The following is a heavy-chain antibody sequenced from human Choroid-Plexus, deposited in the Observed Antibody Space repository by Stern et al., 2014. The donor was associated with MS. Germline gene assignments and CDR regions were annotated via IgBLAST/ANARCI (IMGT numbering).Heavy chain of an antibody. CDR1: GFTFGSCA. D-gene: IGHD2/OR15-2a*01. V-gene: IGHV3-30*18. Sequence: VQLVESGGGVVQPGRPLRLSCVASGFTFGSCAMHWVRTAPGKGMEWVAGVSYDGSNKYYADSVKGRFTISRDNSQNTLYMQMSSLRPEDTAVYYCAKDRQYLTYFFDHWGQGSLVTVSS. CDR2: VSYDGSNK. J-gene: IGHJ5*02. CDR3: AKDRQYLTYFFDH.